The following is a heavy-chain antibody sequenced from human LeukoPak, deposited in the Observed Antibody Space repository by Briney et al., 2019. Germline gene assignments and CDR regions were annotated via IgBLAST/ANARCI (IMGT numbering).Heavy chain of an antibody. J-gene: IGHJ4*02. V-gene: IGHV1-69*13. CDR2: IIPIFGTA. D-gene: IGHD2-21*01. CDR3: ARYRVERRGGGHIAIHVPYFDY. Sequence: SVKVSCKASGGTFTSYAISWVRQAPGQGLEWMGGIIPIFGTANYAQRFQGRVTITADESTSTAYMELSRLRSDDTAVYYCARYRVERRGGGHIAIHVPYFDYWGQGTLVTVSS. CDR1: GGTFTSYA.